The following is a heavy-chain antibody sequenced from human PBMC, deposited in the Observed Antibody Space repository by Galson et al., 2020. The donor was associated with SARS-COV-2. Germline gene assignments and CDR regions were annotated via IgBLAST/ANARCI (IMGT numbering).Heavy chain of an antibody. J-gene: IGHJ5*02. CDR3: AKEVGGSPTYNWFDP. D-gene: IGHD2-15*01. Sequence: GGSLRLSCAASGFTFSSYGMHWVRQAPGKGLEWVAVIWYDGSNKYYADSVKGRFTISRDNSKNTLYLQMNSLRAEDTAVYYCAKEVGGSPTYNWFDPWGQGTLVTVSS. V-gene: IGHV3-33*06. CDR2: IWYDGSNK. CDR1: GFTFSSYG.